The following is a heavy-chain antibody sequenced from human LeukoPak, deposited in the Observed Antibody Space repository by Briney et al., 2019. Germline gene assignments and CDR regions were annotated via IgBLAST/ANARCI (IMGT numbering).Heavy chain of an antibody. V-gene: IGHV5-51*01. CDR3: ARLGATGPIYYYYYYMDV. J-gene: IGHJ6*03. Sequence: GESLKISCKGSGYSFTSYWIGWVRQMPGKGLEWMGIIYPGDSDTRYSPSFQGQVTISADKSISTAYLQWSSLKASDTAMYHCARLGATGPIYYYYYYMDVWGKGTTVTVSS. CDR2: IYPGDSDT. CDR1: GYSFTSYW. D-gene: IGHD3-16*01.